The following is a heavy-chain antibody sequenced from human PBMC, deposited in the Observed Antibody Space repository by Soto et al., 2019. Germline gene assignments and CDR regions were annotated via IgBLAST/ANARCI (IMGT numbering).Heavy chain of an antibody. J-gene: IGHJ6*02. D-gene: IGHD6-13*01. CDR3: ARDLAAAGYYYYGMDV. CDR2: IWYDGSNK. V-gene: IGHV3-33*01. CDR1: GFTFSSYG. Sequence: LRLSCAASGFTFSSYGMHWVRQAPGKGLEWVAVIWYDGSNKYYADSVKGRFTISRDNSKNTLYLQMNSLRAEDTAVYYCARDLAAAGYYYYGMDVWGQGTTVTVSS.